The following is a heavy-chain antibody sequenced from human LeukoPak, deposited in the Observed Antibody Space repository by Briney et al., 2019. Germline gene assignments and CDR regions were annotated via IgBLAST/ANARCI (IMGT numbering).Heavy chain of an antibody. CDR1: GFTVSSNY. J-gene: IGHJ4*02. CDR3: ASGPLNEGDYFYY. V-gene: IGHV3-21*06. CDR2: ISSSSSYI. Sequence: GGSLRLSCAASGFTVSSNYMSWVRQAPGKGLEWVSSISSSSSYIYYADSMKGRFTISRDNAKNSLYLQMNSLRAEDTAVYYCASGPLNEGDYFYYWGQGTLVTVSS.